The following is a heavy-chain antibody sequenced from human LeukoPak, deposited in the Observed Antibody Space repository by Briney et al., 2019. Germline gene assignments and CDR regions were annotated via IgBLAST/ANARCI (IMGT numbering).Heavy chain of an antibody. CDR2: ISTNGGGT. CDR1: GFTFSRYA. CDR3: VKGGSYSSSSDLDP. D-gene: IGHD6-6*01. Sequence: GGSLRLSCSASGFTFSRYATHWVRQAPGKGLEYVSGISTNGGGTYYADSVKDRFTISRDNSKNTLYLQMSSLRAEDTAVYYCVKGGSYSSSSDLDPWGQGTLVTVSS. J-gene: IGHJ5*02. V-gene: IGHV3-64D*09.